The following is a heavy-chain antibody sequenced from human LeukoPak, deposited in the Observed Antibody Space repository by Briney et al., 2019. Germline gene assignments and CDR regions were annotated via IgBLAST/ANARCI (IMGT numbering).Heavy chain of an antibody. J-gene: IGHJ4*02. CDR1: GFAFSRYW. V-gene: IGHV3-7*05. CDR3: ARQLSGWYDADPY. D-gene: IGHD6-19*01. CDR2: IKEDGSRN. Sequence: GGSLRLSCAASGFAFSRYWMSWVRQAPGKGLEWVANIKEDGSRNHYVDSVKGRFTISRDNAKNSLYLQMNSLRAEDTAVYYCARQLSGWYDADPYWGQGTLVTVSS.